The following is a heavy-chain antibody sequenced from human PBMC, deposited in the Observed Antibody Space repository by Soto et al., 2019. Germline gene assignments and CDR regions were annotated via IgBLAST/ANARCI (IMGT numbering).Heavy chain of an antibody. D-gene: IGHD1-1*01. CDR3: ARQGWNDVYWFDP. CDR1: GGSISSYY. V-gene: IGHV4-59*08. J-gene: IGHJ5*02. Sequence: SETLSLTCTVSGGSISSYYWSWIRQPPGKGLEWIGYIYYSGSTNYNPSLKSRVTISVDTSKNQFSLKLSSVTAADTAVYYCARQGWNDVYWFDPWGQGTLVTVSS. CDR2: IYYSGST.